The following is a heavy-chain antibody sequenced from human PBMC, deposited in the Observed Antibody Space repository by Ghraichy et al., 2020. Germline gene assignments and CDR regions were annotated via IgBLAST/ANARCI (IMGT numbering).Heavy chain of an antibody. Sequence: GESLNISCAASGFTVSSNYMSWVRQAPGKGLEWVSVIYSGGSTYYADSVKGRFTISRDNSKNTLYLQMNSLRAEDTAVYYCARASGILTGYDFDYWGQGTLVTVSS. V-gene: IGHV3-53*01. CDR1: GFTVSSNY. CDR2: IYSGGST. D-gene: IGHD3-9*01. J-gene: IGHJ4*02. CDR3: ARASGILTGYDFDY.